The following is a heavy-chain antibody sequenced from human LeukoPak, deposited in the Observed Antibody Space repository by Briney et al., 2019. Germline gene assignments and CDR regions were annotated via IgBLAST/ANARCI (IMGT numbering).Heavy chain of an antibody. CDR1: GFTFSSYA. Sequence: GGSLRLSCAASGFTFSSYAMSWIRQAPGKGLEWVSYISSSGSTIYYADSVKGRFTISRDNAKNSLYLQMNSLRAEDTAVYYCASSSFDYYGMDVWGQGTTVTVSS. CDR3: ASSSFDYYGMDV. CDR2: ISSSGSTI. J-gene: IGHJ6*02. V-gene: IGHV3-11*01. D-gene: IGHD3-10*01.